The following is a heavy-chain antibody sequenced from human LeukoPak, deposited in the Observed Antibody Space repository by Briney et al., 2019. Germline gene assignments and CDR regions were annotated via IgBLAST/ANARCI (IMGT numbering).Heavy chain of an antibody. J-gene: IGHJ6*03. V-gene: IGHV1-2*02. CDR3: ARGAGDLYYYYMDV. Sequence: ASVKVSCKASGGTFSSYAISWVRQAPGQGLEWMGWINPNSGGTNYAQKFQGRVTMTRDTSISTAYMELSRLRSDDTAVYYCARGAGDLYYYYMDVWGKGTTVTVSS. CDR1: GGTFSSYA. CDR2: INPNSGGT.